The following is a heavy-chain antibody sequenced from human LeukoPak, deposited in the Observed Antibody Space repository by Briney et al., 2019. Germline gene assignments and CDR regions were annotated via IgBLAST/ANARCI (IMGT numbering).Heavy chain of an antibody. J-gene: IGHJ4*02. CDR2: ISSSSSYI. CDR3: ARDQDDSSGYVFDY. D-gene: IGHD3-22*01. CDR1: GFTFSSYG. Sequence: PGRSLRLSCAASGFTFSSYGMHWVRQAPGKGLEWVSSISSSSSYIKYADSVKARFTISRDNAKNSMYLQMNSLRAEDTAVYHCARDQDDSSGYVFDYWGQGTLVTVSS. V-gene: IGHV3-21*01.